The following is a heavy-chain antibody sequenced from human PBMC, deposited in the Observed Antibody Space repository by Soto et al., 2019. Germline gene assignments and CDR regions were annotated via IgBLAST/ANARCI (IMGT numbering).Heavy chain of an antibody. CDR1: GGAISGVGDS. D-gene: IGHD2-21*01. CDR2: MCDSGNT. Sequence: PSETLSPTCADSGGAISGVGDSWVWILQPPGQALDCIGCMCDSGNTYYNPSLKGGVTISLEHSRNQFSLRTNSVTDADTAVYFCASSKYDVVAGSVWFDPWGQGTLVTVSS. J-gene: IGHJ5*02. V-gene: IGHV4-30-2*01. CDR3: ASSKYDVVAGSVWFDP.